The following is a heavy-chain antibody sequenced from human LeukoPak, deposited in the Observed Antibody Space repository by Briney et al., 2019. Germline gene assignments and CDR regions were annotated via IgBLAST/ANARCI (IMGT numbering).Heavy chain of an antibody. CDR3: ARAKRGGAPDY. CDR2: INHSGST. CDR1: GYSISSGYY. V-gene: IGHV4-38-2*02. D-gene: IGHD3-16*01. Sequence: SETLSLTCTVSGYSISSGYYWGWIRQPPGKGLEWIGEINHSGSTNYNPSLKSRVTISVDTSKNQFSLKLSSVTAADTAVYYCARAKRGGAPDYWGQGTLVTVSS. J-gene: IGHJ4*02.